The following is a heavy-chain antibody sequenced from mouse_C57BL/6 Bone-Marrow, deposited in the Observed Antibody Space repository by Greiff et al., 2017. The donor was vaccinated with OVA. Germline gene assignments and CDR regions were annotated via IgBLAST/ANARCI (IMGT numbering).Heavy chain of an antibody. CDR3: ARDYYGSSPEFAY. Sequence: QVQLKQSGAELVRPGTSVKVSCKASGYAFTNYLIEWVKQRPGQGLEWIGVINPGSGGTNYNEKFKGKATLTADKSSSTAYMQLSSLTSEDSAVYFCARDYYGSSPEFAYWGQGTLVTVSA. CDR2: INPGSGGT. J-gene: IGHJ3*01. D-gene: IGHD1-1*01. V-gene: IGHV1-54*01. CDR1: GYAFTNYL.